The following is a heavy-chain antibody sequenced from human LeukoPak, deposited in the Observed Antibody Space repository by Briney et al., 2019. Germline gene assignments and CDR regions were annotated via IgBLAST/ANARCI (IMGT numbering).Heavy chain of an antibody. CDR3: AVCYYYDSSSSPADAFDI. J-gene: IGHJ3*02. D-gene: IGHD3-22*01. CDR1: GFTFDDYA. CDR2: ISWNSGSI. V-gene: IGHV3-9*01. Sequence: GGSPRLSCAASGFTFDDYAMHWVRQAPGKGLEWVSGISWNSGSIGYADSVKGRFTISRDNAKNSLYLQMNSLRAEDTALYYCAVCYYYDSSSSPADAFDIWGQGTMVTVSS.